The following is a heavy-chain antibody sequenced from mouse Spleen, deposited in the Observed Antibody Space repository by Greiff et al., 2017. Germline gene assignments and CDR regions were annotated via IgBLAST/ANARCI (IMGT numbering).Heavy chain of an antibody. CDR2: INPNNGGT. CDR3: ARGGEKEFDGGFAY. V-gene: IGHV1-26*01. CDR1: GYTFTDYY. Sequence: EVQLQQSGPELVKPGASVKISCKASGYTFTDYYMNWVKQSHGKSLEWIGDINPNNGGTSYNQKFKGKATLTVDKSSSTAYMELLSLTSEDSAVYYCARGGEKEFDGGFAYWGQGTLVTVSA. J-gene: IGHJ3*01.